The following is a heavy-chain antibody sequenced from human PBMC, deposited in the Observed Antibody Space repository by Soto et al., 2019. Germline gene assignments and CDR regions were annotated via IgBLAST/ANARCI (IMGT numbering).Heavy chain of an antibody. D-gene: IGHD3-10*01. Sequence: QVQLVQSGAEVKKPGSSVKVSCKASGGTFSSYAISWVRQAPGQGLEWMGGIIPIFGTANYAQKFQGRVTITGDEATSPAYMELSSLRAEDTGVYYCARGEGGGSGNQRGYYFDYWGQGTLVTVSS. CDR3: ARGEGGGSGNQRGYYFDY. CDR2: IIPIFGTA. V-gene: IGHV1-69*12. CDR1: GGTFSSYA. J-gene: IGHJ4*02.